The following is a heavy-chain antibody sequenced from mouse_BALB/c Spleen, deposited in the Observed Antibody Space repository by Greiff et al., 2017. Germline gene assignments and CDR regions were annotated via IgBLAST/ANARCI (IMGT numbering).Heavy chain of an antibody. V-gene: IGHV1-7*01. CDR2: INPSTGYT. D-gene: IGHD1-1*01. J-gene: IGHJ3*01. Sequence: VQLQQSGAELAKPGASVKMSCNASGYTFTSYWMHWVKQRPGQGLEWIGYINPSTGYTEYNQKFKDKATLTADKSSSTAYMQLSSLTSEDSAVYYCARAPLYAFWGQGTLVTVSA. CDR3: ARAPLYAF. CDR1: GYTFTSYW.